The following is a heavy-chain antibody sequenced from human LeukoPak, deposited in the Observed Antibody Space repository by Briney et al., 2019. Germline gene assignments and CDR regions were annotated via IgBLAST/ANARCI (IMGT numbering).Heavy chain of an antibody. CDR1: GFTSSSYS. Sequence: GGSLRLSCAASGFTSSSYSMNWVRQAPGKGLEWVSYISSSSSTIYYADSVKGRFTISRDNAKNSLYLQMNSLRAEDTAVYYCARTGDDYSNYGEAKAFDYWGQGTLVTVSS. CDR2: ISSSSSTI. V-gene: IGHV3-48*01. CDR3: ARTGDDYSNYGEAKAFDY. J-gene: IGHJ4*02. D-gene: IGHD4-11*01.